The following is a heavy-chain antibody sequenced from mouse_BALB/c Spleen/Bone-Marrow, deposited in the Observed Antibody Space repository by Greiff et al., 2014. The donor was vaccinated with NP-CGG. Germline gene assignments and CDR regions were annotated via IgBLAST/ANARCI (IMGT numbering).Heavy chain of an antibody. CDR3: APYYYGSSQFAY. D-gene: IGHD1-1*01. Sequence: EVQLVESGAELVKPGASVKLSCTASGFNIKDTYMHWVKQRPEQGLEWIGRIDPANGNTKYDPKFQGKATITADTSPNTAYLQLSSLTSEDTAVYYCAPYYYGSSQFAYWGQGTLVTVSA. CDR1: GFNIKDTY. J-gene: IGHJ3*01. CDR2: IDPANGNT. V-gene: IGHV14-3*02.